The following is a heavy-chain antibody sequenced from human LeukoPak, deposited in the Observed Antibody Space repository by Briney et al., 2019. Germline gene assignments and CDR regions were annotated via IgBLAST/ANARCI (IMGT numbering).Heavy chain of an antibody. Sequence: SETLSLTCTVSGGTISNYYWSWIRQPPGKGLEWIGYISYSGSTNYNASPKSRVSISVDTSKNQFSLKLRSVTAADTALYYCANYRSSGFDPRGQGTLVSVSS. CDR3: ANYRSSGFDP. CDR2: ISYSGST. D-gene: IGHD3-22*01. CDR1: GGTISNYY. J-gene: IGHJ5*02. V-gene: IGHV4-59*01.